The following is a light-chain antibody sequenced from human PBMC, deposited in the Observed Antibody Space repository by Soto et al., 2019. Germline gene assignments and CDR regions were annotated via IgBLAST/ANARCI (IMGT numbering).Light chain of an antibody. CDR1: SSNIGAGYD. J-gene: IGLJ2*01. CDR3: QSFDTSLSGFVI. V-gene: IGLV1-40*01. CDR2: NNN. Sequence: QSVLTQPPSVSGAPGQRVTISCTGSSSNIGAGYDVHWYQQLPKTAPKLLISNNNNRPSGVPDRFSGSKSGTSASLAITGLQAEDEADYYCQSFDTSLSGFVIFGGGTQLTVL.